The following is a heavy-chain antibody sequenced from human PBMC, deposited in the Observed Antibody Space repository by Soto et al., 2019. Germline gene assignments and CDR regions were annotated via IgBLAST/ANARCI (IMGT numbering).Heavy chain of an antibody. Sequence: QVQLVQSGAEVKKPGSSVKVSCKASGGTFNSYAISWVRQAPGQGLEWMGGIIPIFGTADYTQKSQGRVTIPAVESTYTAYMELSSLRSEDTAVYYCASHYDSGGYYYRGLDYWGQGTLVTVSS. CDR1: GGTFNSYA. D-gene: IGHD3-22*01. CDR3: ASHYDSGGYYYRGLDY. J-gene: IGHJ4*02. CDR2: IIPIFGTA. V-gene: IGHV1-69*12.